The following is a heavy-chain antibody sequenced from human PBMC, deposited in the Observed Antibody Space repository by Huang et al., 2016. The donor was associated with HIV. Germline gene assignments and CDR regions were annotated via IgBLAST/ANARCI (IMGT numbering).Heavy chain of an antibody. D-gene: IGHD3-10*01. J-gene: IGHJ5*02. Sequence: QVQLVQSGAEVKKPGASVTVSCRTSGYIFTDYYIHWVRQAPGQGLEWMGWVNTKSGATNQAQRVQGRLHMTTDTSTSAVYMELANLRSDDTAVYYCARAVVRGLIIRFDPWGQGTLVTVSS. V-gene: IGHV1-2*02. CDR2: VNTKSGAT. CDR3: ARAVVRGLIIRFDP. CDR1: GYIFTDYY.